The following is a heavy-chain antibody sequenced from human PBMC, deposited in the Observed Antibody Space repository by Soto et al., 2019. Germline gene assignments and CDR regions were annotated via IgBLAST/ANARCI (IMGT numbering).Heavy chain of an antibody. V-gene: IGHV1-69*02. CDR2: IIAILGIA. CDR1: GGTFSSYT. Sequence: QVQLVQSGAEVKKPGSSVKVSCKASGGTFSSYTISWVRQAPGQGLEWMGRIIAILGIANYAQKFQGRFTITQDKSTSTAYMEMSSLRSEDTAVYYCASSRGGRGSWFDTWGQGTLVTVSS. CDR3: ASSRGGRGSWFDT. D-gene: IGHD6-19*01. J-gene: IGHJ5*02.